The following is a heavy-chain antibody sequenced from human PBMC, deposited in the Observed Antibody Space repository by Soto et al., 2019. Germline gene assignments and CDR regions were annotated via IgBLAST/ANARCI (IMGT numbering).Heavy chain of an antibody. D-gene: IGHD3-3*01. CDR2: IYYSGST. V-gene: IGHV4-39*01. CDR3: ARHTPAISISDH. CDR1: GGSISSSSYY. J-gene: IGHJ4*02. Sequence: SETLSLTCTVSGGSISSSSYYWGWIRQPPGKGLEWIGSIYYSGSTYYNPSLKSRVTISVDTSKNQFSLRLSSVTAADTAVYYCARHTPAISISDHWGQGTLVTVS.